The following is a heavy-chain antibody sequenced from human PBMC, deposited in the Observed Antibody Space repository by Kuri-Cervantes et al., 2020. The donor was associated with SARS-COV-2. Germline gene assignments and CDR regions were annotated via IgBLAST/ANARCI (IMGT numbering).Heavy chain of an antibody. J-gene: IGHJ4*02. CDR3: ARDILSFLGTHYFDY. Sequence: GGSLRLSCAASGFTFSSYWMSWVRQAPGKGLEWVANIKQDGSEKYYVDSVKGRFTISRDNAKTSLYLQMNSLRAEDTAVHYCARDILSFLGTHYFDYWGQGTLVTVSS. D-gene: IGHD3-16*02. CDR2: IKQDGSEK. V-gene: IGHV3-7*01. CDR1: GFTFSSYW.